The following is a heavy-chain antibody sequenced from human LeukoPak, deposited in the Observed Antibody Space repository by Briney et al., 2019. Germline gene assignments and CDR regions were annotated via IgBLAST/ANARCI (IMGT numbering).Heavy chain of an antibody. J-gene: IGHJ4*02. CDR1: GGSISSSSYY. D-gene: IGHD3-22*01. CDR3: ARDPVDSSGYYSFDY. V-gene: IGHV4-39*07. CDR2: IYYSGST. Sequence: SETLSLTCTVSGGSISSSSYYWGWIRQPPGKGLEWIGSIYYSGSTYYSPSLKSRVTISVDTSKNQFSLKPSSVTAADTAVYYCARDPVDSSGYYSFDYWGQGTLVTVSS.